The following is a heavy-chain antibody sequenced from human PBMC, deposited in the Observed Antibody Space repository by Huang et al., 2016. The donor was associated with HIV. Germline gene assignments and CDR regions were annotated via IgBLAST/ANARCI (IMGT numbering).Heavy chain of an antibody. CDR1: EYTLTELS. D-gene: IGHD3-9*01. Sequence: QVQLVQSRAEVKKPGASVKVSCKVSEYTLTELSIHWVRQPPGKGLEWMGGLDPEIGETIDAQKFQGRVTMTEDTSTETAFMELSGLRPEDTAVYYCATGFDVFFDFWGQGTLVTVSS. J-gene: IGHJ4*02. CDR3: ATGFDVFFDF. V-gene: IGHV1-24*01. CDR2: LDPEIGET.